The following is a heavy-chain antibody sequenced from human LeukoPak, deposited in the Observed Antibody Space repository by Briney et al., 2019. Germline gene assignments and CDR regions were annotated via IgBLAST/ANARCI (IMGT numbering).Heavy chain of an antibody. CDR1: GYTFTGYY. D-gene: IGHD2-2*01. CDR2: INPNSGGT. Sequence: ASVKVSCKASGYTFTGYYMHWVRQAPGQGLEWMGWINPNSGGTSYAQKFQGRVTMTRDTSISTAYMELSRLRSDDTAVYYCATSPVVPAAIRCPDYWGQGTLVTVSS. J-gene: IGHJ4*02. CDR3: ATSPVVPAAIRCPDY. V-gene: IGHV1-2*02.